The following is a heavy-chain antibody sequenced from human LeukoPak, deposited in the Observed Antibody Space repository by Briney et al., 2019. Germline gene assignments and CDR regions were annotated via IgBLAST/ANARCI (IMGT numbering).Heavy chain of an antibody. D-gene: IGHD3-10*01. CDR1: GFTFDDYA. CDR3: AKDYSYGSGTSDAFDI. J-gene: IGHJ3*02. V-gene: IGHV3-9*01. CDR2: ISWNSGSI. Sequence: GGSLRLSCAASGFTFDDYAMHWVRQAPGKGLEWVSGISWNSGSIGYADSVKGRFTISRDNAKNSLYLQMNSLRAEDTALYYCAKDYSYGSGTSDAFDIWGQGTMVTVSP.